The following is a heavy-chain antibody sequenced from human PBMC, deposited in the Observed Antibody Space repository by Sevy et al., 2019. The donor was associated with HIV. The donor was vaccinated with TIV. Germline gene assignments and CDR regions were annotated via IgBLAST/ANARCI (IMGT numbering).Heavy chain of an antibody. V-gene: IGHV3-7*01. Sequence: GGSLRLSCAASGFTFNRYWMSWVRQAPGKGLQWVANIKLDGSEKYYLDSVRGRFTISRDNAKNSLYLQMNSLRAEDTAVYYCARDLGSSGWTLYYYGMDVWGQGTTVTVSS. CDR3: ARDLGSSGWTLYYYGMDV. D-gene: IGHD6-19*01. CDR1: GFTFNRYW. CDR2: IKLDGSEK. J-gene: IGHJ6*02.